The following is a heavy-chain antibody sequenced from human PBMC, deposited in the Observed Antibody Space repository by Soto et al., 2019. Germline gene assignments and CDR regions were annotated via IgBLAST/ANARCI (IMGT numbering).Heavy chain of an antibody. CDR3: ATADEYYDFWSGYYPGHYGMDV. CDR1: GFTFSTYY. CDR2: ISSRHNPI. J-gene: IGHJ6*02. V-gene: IGHV3-11*01. D-gene: IGHD3-3*01. Sequence: GGSLRLSCAASGFTFSTYYMSWIRQAPGKGLEWVSYISSRHNPIYYADSVKGRFTISRDNAKNTLYLQMNSLRAEDTAVYYCATADEYYDFWSGYYPGHYGMDVWGQGTTVTVSS.